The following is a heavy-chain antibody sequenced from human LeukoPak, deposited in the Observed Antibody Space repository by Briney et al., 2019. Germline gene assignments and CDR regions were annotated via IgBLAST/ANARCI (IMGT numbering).Heavy chain of an antibody. CDR1: GFTFSSYA. J-gene: IGHJ4*02. Sequence: PGGSLRLSCSASGFTFSSYAMHWVRQAPGKGLEYVSAISSNGGSTYYADSVKGRFTISRDNSKNTLYLQMSSLRAEDTAVYYCVKSPDDSYGPTFDYWGQGTLVTVSS. D-gene: IGHD5-18*01. V-gene: IGHV3-64D*06. CDR3: VKSPDDSYGPTFDY. CDR2: ISSNGGST.